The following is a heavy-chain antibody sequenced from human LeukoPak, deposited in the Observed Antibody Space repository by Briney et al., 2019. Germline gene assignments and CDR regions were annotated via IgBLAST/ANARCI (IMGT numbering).Heavy chain of an antibody. CDR1: GLTFTTYW. CDR3: ARDRYGSGSYPPYYFDY. CDR2: IKQDGGDK. J-gene: IGHJ4*02. D-gene: IGHD3-10*01. Sequence: GGSLRLSCAASGLTFTTYWMTWVRQAPGKGLEWVANIKQDGGDKYYVDSVKGRFTISRDNSKNTLYLQMNSLRAEDTAVYYCARDRYGSGSYPPYYFDYWGQGTLVTVSS. V-gene: IGHV3-7*01.